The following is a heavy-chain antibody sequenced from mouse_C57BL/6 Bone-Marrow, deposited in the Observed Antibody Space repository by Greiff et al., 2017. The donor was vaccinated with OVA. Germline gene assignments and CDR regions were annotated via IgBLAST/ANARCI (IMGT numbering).Heavy chain of an antibody. CDR2: INPSTGGT. Sequence: EVQLQQSGPELVKPGASVKISCKASGYSFTGYYMNWVKQSPEKSLEWIGEINPSTGGTTYNQKFKAKATLTVDKSSSTAYMQLKSLTSEDSAVYYCARGDLLGNAMDYWGQGTSVTVSS. CDR3: ARGDLLGNAMDY. D-gene: IGHD2-1*01. CDR1: GYSFTGYY. V-gene: IGHV1-42*01. J-gene: IGHJ4*01.